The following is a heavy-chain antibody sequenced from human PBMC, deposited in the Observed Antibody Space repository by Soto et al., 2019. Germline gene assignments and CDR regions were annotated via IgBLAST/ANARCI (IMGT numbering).Heavy chain of an antibody. CDR2: MNPNSGNT. J-gene: IGHJ4*02. CDR3: AGEYYDILTGPQGAFDY. D-gene: IGHD3-9*01. Sequence: ASVKVSCKASGYTFTSYDINWVRQATGQGLEWMGWMNPNSGNTGYAQKFQGRVTMTRNTSISTAYMELSSLRSEDTAVYYCAGEYYDILTGPQGAFDYWGQGTLVTVSS. V-gene: IGHV1-8*01. CDR1: GYTFTSYD.